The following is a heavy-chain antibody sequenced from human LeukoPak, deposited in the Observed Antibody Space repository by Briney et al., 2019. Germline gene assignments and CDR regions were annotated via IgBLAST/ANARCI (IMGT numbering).Heavy chain of an antibody. Sequence: GGSLRLSCAASGFTFSSYWMSWVRQAPGKGLEWVANIKQDGSEKYYVDSVKGRFTISRDNAKNSLYLQMNSLRAEDTAVYYCAREDLNVVVPAAHDYWGQGTLLTVSS. V-gene: IGHV3-7*01. CDR1: GFTFSSYW. D-gene: IGHD2-2*01. J-gene: IGHJ4*02. CDR2: IKQDGSEK. CDR3: AREDLNVVVPAAHDY.